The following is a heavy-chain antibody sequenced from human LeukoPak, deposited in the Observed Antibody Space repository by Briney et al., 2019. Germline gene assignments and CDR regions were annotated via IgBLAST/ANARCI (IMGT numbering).Heavy chain of an antibody. Sequence: WASVTVSCKASGYTFTVHYMHWVRQAPGQGLEWMGWINPNSGDTNYAQKFQGRVTMTRDTSISTAYMELSRLRSHDTAVYYCARNAYGSGSYRYYYYYYMDVWGKGTTVTVSS. V-gene: IGHV1-2*02. D-gene: IGHD3-10*01. J-gene: IGHJ6*03. CDR2: INPNSGDT. CDR3: ARNAYGSGSYRYYYYYYMDV. CDR1: GYTFTVHY.